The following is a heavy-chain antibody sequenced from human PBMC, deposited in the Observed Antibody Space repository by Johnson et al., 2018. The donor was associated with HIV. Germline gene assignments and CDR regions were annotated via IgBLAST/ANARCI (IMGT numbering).Heavy chain of an antibody. CDR2: IYSGGST. CDR3: SRTFLECLLFAFDI. V-gene: IGHV3-53*01. D-gene: IGHD3-3*01. Sequence: VQLVESGGGLIQPGGSLRLSCAASGFTVSSNYMSWVRQAPGKGLEWVSVIYSGGSTYYADSVKGRFTISRDNSKNTLYLQMISLRAEDTAVYYCSRTFLECLLFAFDIWGQGTMVTVSS. J-gene: IGHJ3*02. CDR1: GFTVSSNY.